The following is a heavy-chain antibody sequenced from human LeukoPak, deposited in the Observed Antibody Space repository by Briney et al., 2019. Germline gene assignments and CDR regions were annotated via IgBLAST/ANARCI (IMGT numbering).Heavy chain of an antibody. CDR3: ARASPEYSNYGEDNWFDP. D-gene: IGHD4-11*01. V-gene: IGHV3-66*02. CDR2: IYSGGST. J-gene: IGHJ5*02. CDR1: GFTVSSNY. Sequence: GGSLRLSWAASGFTVSSNYMSWVRQAPGKGLEWVSVIYSGGSTYYADSVKGRFTISRDNSKNTLYLQMNSLRAEDTAVYYCARASPEYSNYGEDNWFDPWGQGTLVTVSS.